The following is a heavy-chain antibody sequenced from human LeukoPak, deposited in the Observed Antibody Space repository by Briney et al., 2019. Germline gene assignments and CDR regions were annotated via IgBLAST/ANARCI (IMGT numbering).Heavy chain of an antibody. CDR3: ARPHAGYSGYDWGVDYFDY. D-gene: IGHD5-12*01. Sequence: GESLKISCQGSGYSFSSYWIGWVRQMPGKGLEWMGIIYPGDSDTRYSPSFQGQVTISADKSISTAYLQWSSLKASDTAMYYCARPHAGYSGYDWGVDYFDYWGQGTLVTVSS. V-gene: IGHV5-51*01. CDR1: GYSFSSYW. J-gene: IGHJ4*02. CDR2: IYPGDSDT.